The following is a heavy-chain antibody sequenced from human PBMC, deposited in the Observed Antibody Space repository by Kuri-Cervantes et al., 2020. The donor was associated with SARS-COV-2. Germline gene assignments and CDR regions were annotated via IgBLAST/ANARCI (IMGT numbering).Heavy chain of an antibody. J-gene: IGHJ4*02. CDR2: IWCDGSNK. CDR1: GFTFSSYG. D-gene: IGHD3-22*01. Sequence: GESLKISCAASGFTFSSYGMHWVRQAPGKGLEWVAVIWCDGSNKYYADSVKGRFTISRDNSKNTLYLQMNSLRAEDTALYYCAKELDSSAYYFPGAYFDCWGQGTLVTVSS. CDR3: AKELDSSAYYFPGAYFDC. V-gene: IGHV3-33*06.